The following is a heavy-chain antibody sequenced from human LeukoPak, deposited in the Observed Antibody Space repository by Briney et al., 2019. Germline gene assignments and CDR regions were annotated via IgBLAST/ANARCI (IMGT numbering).Heavy chain of an antibody. Sequence: GGSLRLSCAASGFTFSDYSMHWVRQAPGKGLEWVSSISSGSSYIFYADSVKGRFTISRDNSKNTLYLQMNSLRAEDTAVYYCAKHLYQLLYRGYAFDIWGQGTMVTVSS. V-gene: IGHV3-21*04. CDR1: GFTFSDYS. D-gene: IGHD2-2*02. CDR2: ISSGSSYI. J-gene: IGHJ3*02. CDR3: AKHLYQLLYRGYAFDI.